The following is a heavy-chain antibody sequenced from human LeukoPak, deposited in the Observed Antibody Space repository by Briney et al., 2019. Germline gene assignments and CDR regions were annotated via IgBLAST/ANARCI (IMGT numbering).Heavy chain of an antibody. J-gene: IGHJ4*02. D-gene: IGHD2/OR15-2a*01. V-gene: IGHV4-39*01. Sequence: SETLSLTCTASGGSISITSDYWGCIRQPPGKGLEWIGDIYYSGTTNYNPSLKSRVTMSVDTSKNQFSLKLNSATAADTAVYYCARRLSTRSYYLDDWGQGTLVTVSS. CDR2: IYYSGTT. CDR3: ARRLSTRSYYLDD. CDR1: GGSISITSDY.